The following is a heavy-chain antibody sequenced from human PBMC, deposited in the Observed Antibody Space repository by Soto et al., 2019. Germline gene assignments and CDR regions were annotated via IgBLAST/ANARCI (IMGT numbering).Heavy chain of an antibody. CDR3: AKDLGPVTTGWFDP. J-gene: IGHJ5*02. CDR1: GFTFSSYG. Sequence: QVQLVESGGGVVQPGRSLRLSCAASGFTFSSYGMHWVRQAPGKGLEWVAVISYDGSNKYYADSVKGRFTISRDNSKNTLYLQMNSLRAEDTAVYYCAKDLGPVTTGWFDPWGQGTLVTVSS. CDR2: ISYDGSNK. D-gene: IGHD4-17*01. V-gene: IGHV3-30*18.